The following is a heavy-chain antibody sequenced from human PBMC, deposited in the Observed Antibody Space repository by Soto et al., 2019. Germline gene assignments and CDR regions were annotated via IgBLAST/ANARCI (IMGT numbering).Heavy chain of an antibody. V-gene: IGHV2-70*11. Sequence: TLSLTCTVSGGSISSYYWSWIRQPPGKALEWLARIDWDDDKYYSTSLKTRLTISKDTSKNQVVLTMTNMDPVDTATYYCARNLYYYDSSGYYLFDYWGQGTLVTVSS. CDR1: GGSISSYY. J-gene: IGHJ4*02. CDR2: IDWDDDK. CDR3: ARNLYYYDSSGYYLFDY. D-gene: IGHD3-22*01.